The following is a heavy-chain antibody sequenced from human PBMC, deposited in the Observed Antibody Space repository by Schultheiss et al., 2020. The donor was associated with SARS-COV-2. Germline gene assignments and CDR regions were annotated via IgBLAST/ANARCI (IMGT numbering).Heavy chain of an antibody. J-gene: IGHJ3*02. CDR3: ARGGSSSGERAFDI. D-gene: IGHD6-13*01. V-gene: IGHV3-23*01. CDR2: ISGSGGST. Sequence: GGSLRLSCAASGFTFSSYAMSWVRQAPGKGLEWVSAISGSGGSTYYADSVKGRFTISRENAKNSLYLQMNSLRAGDTAVYYCARGGSSSGERAFDIWGQGTMVTVSS. CDR1: GFTFSSYA.